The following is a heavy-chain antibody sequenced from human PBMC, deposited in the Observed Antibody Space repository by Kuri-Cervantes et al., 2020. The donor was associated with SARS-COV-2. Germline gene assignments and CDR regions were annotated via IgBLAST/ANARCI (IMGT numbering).Heavy chain of an antibody. V-gene: IGHV3-11*04. J-gene: IGHJ4*02. CDR3: ALSGHRGWFDPLDY. D-gene: IGHD2-21*01. Sequence: GGSLRLSCAASGFTFRDYYMSWIRQAPGKGLEWISYISISGSTKYCADSVRGRFTISRDNSKNTLYLQMNSLRAEDTAVYYCALSGHRGWFDPLDYWGQGTLVTVSS. CDR1: GFTFRDYY. CDR2: ISISGSTK.